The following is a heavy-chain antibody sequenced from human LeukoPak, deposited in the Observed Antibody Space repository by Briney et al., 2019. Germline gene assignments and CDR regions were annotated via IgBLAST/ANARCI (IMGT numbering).Heavy chain of an antibody. V-gene: IGHV5-51*01. D-gene: IGHD3-10*01. CDR1: GYSFTSYW. J-gene: IGHJ1*01. CDR3: ARPYYYGSGSSYFQH. CDR2: IYPGDSDT. Sequence: GESLKISCKGSGYSFTSYWIGWVRQMPRKGLEWMGIIYPGDSDTRYSPSFQGQVTISADKSISAAYLQWSSLKASDTAMYYCARPYYYGSGSSYFQHWGQGTLVTVSS.